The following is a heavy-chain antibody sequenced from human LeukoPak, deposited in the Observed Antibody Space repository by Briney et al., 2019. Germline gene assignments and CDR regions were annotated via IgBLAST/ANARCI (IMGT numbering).Heavy chain of an antibody. Sequence: GGSLRLSCAASGFTFSGYWMHWVRQAPGKGLVCVSRIKSDGTYTSYADSVKGRFTISRDTSLNTLYLQMASLRAEDTAVYFCAKRGIVIRGILVIGYHQEAYHYDFWGQGVLVTVSS. CDR3: AKRGIVIRGILVIGYHQEAYHYDF. V-gene: IGHV3-74*03. CDR2: IKSDGTYT. D-gene: IGHD3-10*01. J-gene: IGHJ4*02. CDR1: GFTFSGYW.